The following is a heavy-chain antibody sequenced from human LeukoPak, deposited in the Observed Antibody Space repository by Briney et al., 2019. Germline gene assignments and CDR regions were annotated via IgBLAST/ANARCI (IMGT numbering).Heavy chain of an antibody. CDR2: ISAGGGTI. CDR1: GFTFSSHA. V-gene: IGHV3-23*01. CDR3: ARVNPFRLMGAFDI. Sequence: GGSLRLSCAASGFTFSSHAMSWVRQAPGKGLEWVSAISAGGGTIFYADSVKGRFTVSRDNSKNTLYLQVNSLRAEDTAVYYCARVNPFRLMGAFDIWGQGTMVTVSS. D-gene: IGHD2-8*01. J-gene: IGHJ3*02.